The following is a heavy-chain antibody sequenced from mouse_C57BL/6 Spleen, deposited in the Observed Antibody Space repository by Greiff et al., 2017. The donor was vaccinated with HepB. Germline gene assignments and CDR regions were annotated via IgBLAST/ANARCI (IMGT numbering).Heavy chain of an antibody. CDR1: GYTFTSYW. CDR2: IYPSDSET. V-gene: IGHV1-61*01. Sequence: QVQLKESGAELVRPGSSVKLSCKASGYTFTSYWMDWVKQRPGQGLEWIGNIYPSDSETHYNQKFKDKATLTVDKSSSTAYMQLSSLTSEDSAVYYCARGLRGKGGYFDVWGTGTTVTVSS. D-gene: IGHD3-1*01. CDR3: ARGLRGKGGYFDV. J-gene: IGHJ1*03.